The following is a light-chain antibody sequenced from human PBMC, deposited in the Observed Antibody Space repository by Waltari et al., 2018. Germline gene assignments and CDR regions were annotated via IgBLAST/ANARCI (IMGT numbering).Light chain of an antibody. J-gene: IGKJ1*01. CDR2: EAA. CDR3: QKYGTLPAT. Sequence: EIMLTPSPGTLSLSPGERATLSCRASQSISKYLAWYQQKPGQAPRLLIYEAASRATGIPDRFSGSGSGTDFSLTISRLEPEDSAVYYCQKYGTLPATFGQGTKVEIK. V-gene: IGKV3-20*01. CDR1: QSISKY.